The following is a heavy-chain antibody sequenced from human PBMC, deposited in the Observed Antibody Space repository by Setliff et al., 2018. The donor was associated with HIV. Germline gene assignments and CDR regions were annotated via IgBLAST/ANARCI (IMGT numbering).Heavy chain of an antibody. Sequence: GASVKVSCKASGDTFTGYYVHWVRQAPGQGLGWMGRSIPNSGGTNYAQKFQGRGTMTRDTSISTAYMELTMLRSDDTAVYYCATKLYCTNGVCLDAIDIWGQGTMVTVSS. CDR3: ATKLYCTNGVCLDAIDI. CDR1: GDTFTGYY. CDR2: SIPNSGGT. D-gene: IGHD2-8*01. V-gene: IGHV1-2*06. J-gene: IGHJ3*02.